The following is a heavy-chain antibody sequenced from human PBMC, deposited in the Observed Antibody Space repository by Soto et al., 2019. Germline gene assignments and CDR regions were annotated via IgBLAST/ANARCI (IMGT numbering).Heavy chain of an antibody. V-gene: IGHV1-18*01. CDR1: AYTFADYG. J-gene: IGHJ4*01. D-gene: IGHD3-9*01. Sequence: RASVKVSCKASAYTFADYGIIWVRQAPGQGLEWMGWISAFNGNTNYAQKFQDRVTMTTDTSTTTAYMELRSLRSDDTAVYFCARARRTGYSHFDYWGQGTLVTVSS. CDR2: ISAFNGNT. CDR3: ARARRTGYSHFDY.